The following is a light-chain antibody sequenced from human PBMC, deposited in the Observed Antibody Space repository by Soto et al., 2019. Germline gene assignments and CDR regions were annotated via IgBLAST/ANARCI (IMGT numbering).Light chain of an antibody. V-gene: IGKV1-5*03. J-gene: IGKJ2*01. CDR3: QQYNSYNT. CDR2: EAS. Sequence: DIQMTQSPSTLSVSVGDRVTITCRASQNIGSRLAWYQQKLGKAPKLLIYEASTLDTGVPSRFSGSGSGTEFTLTIRSLQPDDVATYVCQQYNSYNTFGQGTKLEIE. CDR1: QNIGSR.